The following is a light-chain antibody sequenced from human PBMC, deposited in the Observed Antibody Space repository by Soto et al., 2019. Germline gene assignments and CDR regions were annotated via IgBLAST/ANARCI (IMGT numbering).Light chain of an antibody. Sequence: QSALTQPRSVSGSPGQSVTISCTGTSSDVGSYNHVSWYQQHPGKAPKLMIYDVNKRSSRVPDRFSGSKSGNTASLTISGLQAEDEADYYCSSYAGSYSVVFGGGTKLTVL. J-gene: IGLJ2*01. CDR3: SSYAGSYSVV. CDR1: SSDVGSYNH. V-gene: IGLV2-11*01. CDR2: DVN.